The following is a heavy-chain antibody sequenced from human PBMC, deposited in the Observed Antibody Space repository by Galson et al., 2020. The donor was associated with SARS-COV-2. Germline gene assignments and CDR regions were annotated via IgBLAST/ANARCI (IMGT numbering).Heavy chain of an antibody. Sequence: GESLKISCAVSGFTFSNYWMHWVRQAPGKGLVWVSRINSDGSSTTYADSVKGRFTISRDNAKNTLYLQMNSLSAEDTAVYYCAREQNNWNTRDVVDIWGQGTMVTVSS. CDR1: GFTFSNYW. D-gene: IGHD1-20*01. CDR2: INSDGSST. V-gene: IGHV3-74*01. J-gene: IGHJ3*02. CDR3: AREQNNWNTRDVVDI.